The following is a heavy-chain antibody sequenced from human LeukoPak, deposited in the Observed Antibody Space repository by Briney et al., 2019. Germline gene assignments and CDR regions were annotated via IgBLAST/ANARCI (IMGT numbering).Heavy chain of an antibody. D-gene: IGHD3-10*01. J-gene: IGHJ4*02. Sequence: SETLSLTCADYGGSLSGYYPSWIRQPPGKGLEWIGEINHSGRTNHNPSLKSRVTISVDTSKTQFSLKLSSVTAAETAVYYCARGRGLHRWGQGTLVTVSS. CDR3: ARGRGLHR. CDR1: GGSLSGYY. CDR2: INHSGRT. V-gene: IGHV4-34*01.